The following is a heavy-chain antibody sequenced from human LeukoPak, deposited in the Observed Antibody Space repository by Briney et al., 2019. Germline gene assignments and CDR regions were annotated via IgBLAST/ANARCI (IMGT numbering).Heavy chain of an antibody. CDR3: AKEGSDDFWSGYYYLY. V-gene: IGHV3-23*01. Sequence: PGGSLRLSCAASGFTFSSYAMSWVRQAPGKGLEWVSAISGSGGSTYYADSVKGRFTISSDNSKNTLYLQMNSLRAEDTAVYYCAKEGSDDFWSGYYYLYWGQGTLVTVSS. CDR1: GFTFSSYA. D-gene: IGHD3-3*01. CDR2: ISGSGGST. J-gene: IGHJ4*02.